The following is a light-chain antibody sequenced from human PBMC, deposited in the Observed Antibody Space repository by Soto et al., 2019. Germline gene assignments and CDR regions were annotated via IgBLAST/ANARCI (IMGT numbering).Light chain of an antibody. V-gene: IGLV2-8*01. CDR3: SSYAGTNNL. CDR2: EVT. CDR1: SSDVGAYNY. Sequence: QSALTQPPSASGSPGQSVTISCTGTSSDVGAYNYVSWYQQHPGKAPKLLIYEVTKRPSGVPDRFSGSKSGNTASLTVSGLRAEDEADYYCSSYAGTNNLFGGGTKLTVL. J-gene: IGLJ2*01.